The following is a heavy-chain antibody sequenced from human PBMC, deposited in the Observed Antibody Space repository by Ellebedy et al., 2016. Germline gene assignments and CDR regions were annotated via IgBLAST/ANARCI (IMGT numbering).Heavy chain of an antibody. CDR3: ARGDYGGKSPGRA. J-gene: IGHJ5*02. D-gene: IGHD4-23*01. CDR1: GYTLTSYY. V-gene: IGHV1-46*01. Sequence: ASVKVSXXASGYTLTSYYMYWVRQAPGQGIEWLGIINPSGGNTNYAQKFQGRVSMATDTSTTTVYMELSSLRSEDTALYYCARGDYGGKSPGRAWGQGTLVTVSS. CDR2: INPSGGNT.